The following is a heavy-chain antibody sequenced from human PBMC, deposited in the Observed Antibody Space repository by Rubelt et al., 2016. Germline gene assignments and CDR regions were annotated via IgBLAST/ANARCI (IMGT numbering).Heavy chain of an antibody. Sequence: QVQLQESGPGLVKPSETLSLTCTVSGGSISSYYWRWIRQPPGKGLEWIGYIYYSGSTNYNPSLKSRVTISVDTPKNQFSRKWNSVTAADTAMYYCARSPPWGSWNYYTADFDHWGQGALVTVSS. CDR1: GGSISSYY. J-gene: IGHJ4*02. D-gene: IGHD3-10*01. CDR2: IYYSGST. V-gene: IGHV4-59*01. CDR3: ARSPPWGSWNYYTADFDH.